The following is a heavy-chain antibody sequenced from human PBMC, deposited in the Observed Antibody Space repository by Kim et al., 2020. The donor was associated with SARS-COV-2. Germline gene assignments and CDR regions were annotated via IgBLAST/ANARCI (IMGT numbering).Heavy chain of an antibody. CDR1: GYTFDTYA. D-gene: IGHD3-10*01. CDR2: INGGNGNT. CDR3: AREGSGSYNWLDP. J-gene: IGHJ5*02. Sequence: ASVKVSCKASGYTFDTYALYWVRQAPGQRFEWMGWINGGNGNTRYSQNFQGRVTITRDTAATTAYMELSSLTSKDTAVYYFAREGSGSYNWLDPWGQGTLVTVSS. V-gene: IGHV1-3*01.